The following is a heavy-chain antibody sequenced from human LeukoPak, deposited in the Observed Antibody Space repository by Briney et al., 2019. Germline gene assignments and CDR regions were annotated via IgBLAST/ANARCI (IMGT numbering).Heavy chain of an antibody. D-gene: IGHD6-19*01. CDR3: TRAEIAVAGPFDY. V-gene: IGHV3-74*01. CDR2: INHDGSAA. CDR1: GFTFSSYW. J-gene: IGHJ4*02. Sequence: PGGSLRLSCAASGFTFSSYWMHWVRHVPGKGLVWVSRINHDGSAATYADSVEGRFTISRDNAKNTLYLQMNSLRAEDTAIYYCTRAEIAVAGPFDYWGQGTLVTVSS.